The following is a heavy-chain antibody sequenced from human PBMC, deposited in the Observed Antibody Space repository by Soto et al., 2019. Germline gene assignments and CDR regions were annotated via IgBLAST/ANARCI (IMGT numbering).Heavy chain of an antibody. CDR1: GFTFRYYG. D-gene: IGHD5-12*01. CDR2: IWYDGSNK. V-gene: IGHV3-33*01. Sequence: QVQLVESGGGVVQPGTSLRLSCAASGFTFRYYGMHWVRQAPGKGLEWVALIWYDGSNKYYAESVKGRFTISRDNSKNILYLLMNSLRAEDTALYYCARDMRGEYSGYQDFDYWGQGTLVTVSS. J-gene: IGHJ4*02. CDR3: ARDMRGEYSGYQDFDY.